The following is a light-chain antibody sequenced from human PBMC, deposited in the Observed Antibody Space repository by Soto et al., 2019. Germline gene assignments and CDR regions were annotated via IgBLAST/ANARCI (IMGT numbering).Light chain of an antibody. V-gene: IGKV3D-15*01. CDR1: QSVSSI. Sequence: EVVLTQPPASRSMSPGERAIFLCRASQSVSSILAWYQQKPGQPPRLRIYGASNRATDTPPRFSGSGSGTEFTLTISSLQPEDFAVYYCQQHNNWPITFGQGTRLEIK. J-gene: IGKJ5*01. CDR3: QQHNNWPIT. CDR2: GAS.